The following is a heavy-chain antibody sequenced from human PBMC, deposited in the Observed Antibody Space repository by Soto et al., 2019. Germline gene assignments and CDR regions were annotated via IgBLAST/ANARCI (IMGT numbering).Heavy chain of an antibody. CDR2: ISYSGSP. Sequence: QLQLQESGPGLAKPSETLSLTCTVSGGSISSESYFWGWVRQPSGKGLEWVGTISYSGSPFFNPSHKARATLSVDTSKNQFSLRLSAVTAADSAVYFCAALLGHCSGGTCFFRWFDPWGQGSLVTVSS. CDR1: GGSISSESYF. V-gene: IGHV4-39*01. CDR3: AALLGHCSGGTCFFRWFDP. D-gene: IGHD2-15*01. J-gene: IGHJ5*02.